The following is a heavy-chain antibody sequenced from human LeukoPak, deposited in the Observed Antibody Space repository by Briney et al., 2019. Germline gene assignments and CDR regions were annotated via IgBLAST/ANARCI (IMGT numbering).Heavy chain of an antibody. CDR1: GFTFSNYS. J-gene: IGHJ5*02. CDR2: ISSSSSYM. V-gene: IGHV3-21*01. Sequence: GGSLRLSCAASGFTFSNYSMNWVRQAPGKGLEWVSSISSSSSYMYDSDSVKGRFTISRDNAKNSLYLQMNSLRAEDTAVYYCAALYGDGWFDPWGQGTLVTVSS. CDR3: AALYGDGWFDP. D-gene: IGHD4-17*01.